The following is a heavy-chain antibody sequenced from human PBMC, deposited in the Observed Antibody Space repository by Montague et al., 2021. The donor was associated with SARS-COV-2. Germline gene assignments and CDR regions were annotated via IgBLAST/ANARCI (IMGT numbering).Heavy chain of an antibody. CDR2: ISARGDDT. CDR3: AHGQYLIDF. V-gene: IGHV3-23*01. J-gene: IGHJ4*02. D-gene: IGHD2-2*02. CDR1: GFTFSNFA. Sequence: SLRLSCAASGFTFSNFAMAWVRQAPGKGLEWVSSISARGDDTYYADSVMGRFTISRDSSKNTLYLQMNSLRGDDTATYYCAHGQYLIDFWGQGSLVTVSS.